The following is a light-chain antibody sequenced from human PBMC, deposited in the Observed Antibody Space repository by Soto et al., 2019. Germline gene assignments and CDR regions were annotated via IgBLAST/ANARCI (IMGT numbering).Light chain of an antibody. J-gene: IGKJ4*01. V-gene: IGKV3-15*01. Sequence: EIVMTQSPATLSVSPGARATLSCRASKRVSSNLAWYQQKPGQTPKLLIYVASTRATGIPARFSGSGSGTEFTLTISSPQSDDFAVSYCEQYNVWPLNFGGGTRVEFK. CDR2: VAS. CDR3: EQYNVWPLN. CDR1: KRVSSN.